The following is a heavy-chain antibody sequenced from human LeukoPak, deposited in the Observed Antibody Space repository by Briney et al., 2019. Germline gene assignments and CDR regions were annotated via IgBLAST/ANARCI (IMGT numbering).Heavy chain of an antibody. CDR3: ARDRPPDDYDFWSGYYTDLFDY. D-gene: IGHD3-3*01. CDR1: GFTFSSYA. Sequence: GGSLRLSCAASGFTFSSYAMHWVRQAPGKGLEWVAVISYDGSNKYYADSVKGRFTISRDNSKNTLYLQMNSLRAEDTAVYYCARDRPPDDYDFWSGYYTDLFDYWGQGTLVTVSS. V-gene: IGHV3-30-3*01. J-gene: IGHJ4*02. CDR2: ISYDGSNK.